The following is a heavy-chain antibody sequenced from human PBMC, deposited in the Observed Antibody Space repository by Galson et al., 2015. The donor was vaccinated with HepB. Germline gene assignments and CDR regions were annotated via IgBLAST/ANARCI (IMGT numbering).Heavy chain of an antibody. CDR3: AKDKAAWWELPRGAFDI. J-gene: IGHJ3*02. V-gene: IGHV3-9*01. Sequence: SLRLSCAASGFTFDDYAMHWVRQAPGKGLEWVSGISWNSGSIGYADSVKGRFTISRDNAKNSLYLQMNSLRAEDTALYYCAKDKAAWWELPRGAFDIWGQGTMVTVSS. CDR2: ISWNSGSI. D-gene: IGHD1-26*01. CDR1: GFTFDDYA.